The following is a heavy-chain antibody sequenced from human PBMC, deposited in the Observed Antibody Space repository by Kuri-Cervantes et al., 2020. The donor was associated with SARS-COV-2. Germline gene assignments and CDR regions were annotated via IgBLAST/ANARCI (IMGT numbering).Heavy chain of an antibody. CDR1: GFTFTYYS. Sequence: GESLKISCAASGFTFTYYSMNWVRQAPGKGLEWASNISSSTSYIYYADSVKGRFTISRDNSKNMLYLQMNNLSAEDTALYYCARDSYNRASPGIDYWGQGTLVTVSS. CDR3: ARDSYNRASPGIDY. J-gene: IGHJ4*02. CDR2: ISSSTSYI. V-gene: IGHV3-21*06. D-gene: IGHD1-14*01.